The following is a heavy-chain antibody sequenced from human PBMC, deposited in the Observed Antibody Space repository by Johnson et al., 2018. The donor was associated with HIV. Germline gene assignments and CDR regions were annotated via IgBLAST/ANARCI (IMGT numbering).Heavy chain of an antibody. CDR3: AKDQGIEMAGYDGFDI. J-gene: IGHJ3*02. Sequence: MMLVESGGGLVEPGGSLRLSCAASGFIFTDAWMNWLRQAPGKGLEWVSGIVGSGGSTYYADSVKGRFTISRDNSKNTLYLQMNSLRAEDTAVYYCAKDQGIEMAGYDGFDIWGQGTMVTVSS. D-gene: IGHD5-24*01. CDR2: IVGSGGST. CDR1: GFIFTDA. V-gene: IGHV3-23*04.